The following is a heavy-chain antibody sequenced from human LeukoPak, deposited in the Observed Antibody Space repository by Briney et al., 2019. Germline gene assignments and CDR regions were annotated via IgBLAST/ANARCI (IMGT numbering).Heavy chain of an antibody. V-gene: IGHV4-59*01. J-gene: IGHJ4*02. D-gene: IGHD3-22*01. Sequence: SETLSLTCTVSGGSISSYYWSWIRQPPGKGLEWIGYIYYSGSTNYNPSLKSRVTISVDTSENQFSLKLSSVTAADTAVYYCARVRRAYDSSDYFDYWGQGTLVTVSS. CDR1: GGSISSYY. CDR2: IYYSGST. CDR3: ARVRRAYDSSDYFDY.